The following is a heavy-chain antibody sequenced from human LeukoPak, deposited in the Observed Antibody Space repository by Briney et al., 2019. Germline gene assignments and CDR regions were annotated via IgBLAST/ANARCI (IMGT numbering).Heavy chain of an antibody. J-gene: IGHJ4*02. D-gene: IGHD3-16*01. CDR1: GGSISSSTYY. V-gene: IGHV4-31*03. CDR3: ARDQGGITNFDY. CDR2: IFYSEST. Sequence: SETLSLTCSVSGGSISSSTYYWGWIRQHPGKGLEWMGYIFYSESTYYNPSPRSRVTISVDTSKNQFSLKLSSVTAADTAVYYCARDQGGITNFDYWGQGTLVTVSS.